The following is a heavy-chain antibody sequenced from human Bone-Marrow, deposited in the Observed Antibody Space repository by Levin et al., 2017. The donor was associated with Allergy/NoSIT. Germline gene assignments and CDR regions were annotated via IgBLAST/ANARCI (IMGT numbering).Heavy chain of an antibody. CDR3: ARLTGDCYRGCYFDY. J-gene: IGHJ4*02. V-gene: IGHV5-51*01. CDR1: GYSFTSYW. Sequence: GGSLRLSCKGSGYSFTSYWIGWVRQMPGKGLEWMGIIYPGDSDTRYSPSFQGQVTISADKSISTAYLQWSSLKASDTAMYYCARLTGDCYRGCYFDYWGQGTLVTVSS. CDR2: IYPGDSDT. D-gene: IGHD2-21*02.